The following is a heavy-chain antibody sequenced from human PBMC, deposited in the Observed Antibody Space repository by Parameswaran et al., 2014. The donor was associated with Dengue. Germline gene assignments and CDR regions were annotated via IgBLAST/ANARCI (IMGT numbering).Heavy chain of an antibody. J-gene: IGHJ5*02. D-gene: IGHD2-8*01. V-gene: IGHV1-8*01. CDR3: ARAGMYGRWFDP. Sequence: WVRQAPGQGLEWMGWMNPNSGNTGYAQKFQGRVTMTRNTSISTAYMELSSLRSEDTAVYYCARAGMYGRWFDPWGQGTLVTVSS. CDR2: MNPNSGNT.